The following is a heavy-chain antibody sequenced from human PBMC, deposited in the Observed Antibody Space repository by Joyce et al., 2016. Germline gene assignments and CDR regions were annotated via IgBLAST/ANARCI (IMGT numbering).Heavy chain of an antibody. CDR1: GIRFSIDA. V-gene: IGHV3-23*01. D-gene: IGHD6-19*01. Sequence: EVQLLESGGGVVQPGGSLSLSCAAPGIRFSIDAMSWIRLAPGKGLVWVSSISASGINTYYSDAVNGRFTVSRDNSRNVLYLHMDTLGAGDTAMYYCATAQQWLVREGFWGQGTLVTVSS. CDR2: ISASGINT. J-gene: IGHJ4*02. CDR3: ATAQQWLVREGF.